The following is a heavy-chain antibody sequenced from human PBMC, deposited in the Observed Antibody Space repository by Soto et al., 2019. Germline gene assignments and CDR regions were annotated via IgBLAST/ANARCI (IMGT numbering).Heavy chain of an antibody. CDR2: ISGSGGST. V-gene: IGHV3-23*01. D-gene: IGHD4-17*01. CDR3: ATIPYGDYSGAFDI. CDR1: GFTFSSYA. Sequence: EVQLLESGGGLVQPGGSLRLSCAASGFTFSSYAMSWVRQAPGMGLEWVSAISGSGGSTYYADSVKGRFTISRDNSKHTLHLHTNSLRADDTAVYYCATIPYGDYSGAFDICRQGTMVTVSS. J-gene: IGHJ3*02.